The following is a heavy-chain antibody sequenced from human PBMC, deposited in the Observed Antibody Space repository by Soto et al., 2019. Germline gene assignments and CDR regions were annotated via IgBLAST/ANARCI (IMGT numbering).Heavy chain of an antibody. CDR3: ARNDYGDYVIQH. V-gene: IGHV3-21*01. D-gene: IGHD4-17*01. J-gene: IGHJ1*01. Sequence: GGSLRLSCAASGFTFSSYSMNWVRQAPGKGLEWVSSISSSSSYIYYADSVKGRFTISRENAKNSPYLQMNSLRAEDTAVYYCARNDYGDYVIQHWGQGTLVTVSS. CDR2: ISSSSSYI. CDR1: GFTFSSYS.